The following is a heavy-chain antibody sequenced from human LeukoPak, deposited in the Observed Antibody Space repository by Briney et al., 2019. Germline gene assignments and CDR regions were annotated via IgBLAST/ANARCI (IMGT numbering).Heavy chain of an antibody. CDR3: ASLSPFDY. CDR1: GGSISSYY. CDR2: IYYSGST. J-gene: IGHJ4*02. V-gene: IGHV4-59*12. Sequence: SETLSLTCTVSGGSISSYYWSWIRQPPGKGLEWIGYIYYSGSTNYNPPLKSRVTISVDTSKNQFSLKLSSVTAADTAVYYCASLSPFDYWGQGTLVTVSS.